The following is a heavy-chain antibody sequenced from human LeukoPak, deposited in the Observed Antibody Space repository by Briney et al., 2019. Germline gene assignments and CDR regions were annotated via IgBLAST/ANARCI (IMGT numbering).Heavy chain of an antibody. CDR1: GGTFSSYA. Sequence: ASVKVYCKASGGTFSSYAISWVRQAPGQGLEWMGGIIPIFGTANYAQKFQGRVTITADKSTRTAYMELSSLRSGDTAMYYCARASGDSSGYDFPKPYSYWGQGTPVTVSS. D-gene: IGHD5-12*01. V-gene: IGHV1-69*06. CDR3: ARASGDSSGYDFPKPYSY. J-gene: IGHJ4*02. CDR2: IIPIFGTA.